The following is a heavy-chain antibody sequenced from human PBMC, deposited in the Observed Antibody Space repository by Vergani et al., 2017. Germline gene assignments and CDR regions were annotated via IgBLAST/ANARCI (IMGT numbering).Heavy chain of an antibody. V-gene: IGHV3-53*02. CDR3: ARDDSPLVDY. D-gene: IGHD5-18*01. J-gene: IGHJ4*02. CDR1: GFNVSINY. Sequence: EVQMVETGGGLIQAGGSLRLSCAASGFNVSINYMSWVRQAPGKGLEWVSVIYSGGSTYYADSVKGRFTISRDNSKNTLYRQMNSLRAEDTAVYYCARDDSPLVDYWGQGTLVTVSS. CDR2: IYSGGST.